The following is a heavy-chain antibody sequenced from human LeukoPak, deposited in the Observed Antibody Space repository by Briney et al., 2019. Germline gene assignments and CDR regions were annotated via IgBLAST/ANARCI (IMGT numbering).Heavy chain of an antibody. V-gene: IGHV4-59*01. Sequence: SETLSLTCTVSGDSISSYYWSWIRQTPGEGLEWIGYFHYSGTTNYNPSLKSRVTISLDTSKSQFSLNLSSVTAADTAVYHCAKFLGGPNTPFDYWGQGTLVTVSS. D-gene: IGHD3-16*01. J-gene: IGHJ4*02. CDR2: FHYSGTT. CDR1: GDSISSYY. CDR3: AKFLGGPNTPFDY.